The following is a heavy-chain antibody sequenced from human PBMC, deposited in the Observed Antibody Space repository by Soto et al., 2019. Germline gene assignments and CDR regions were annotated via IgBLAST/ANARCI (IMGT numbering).Heavy chain of an antibody. D-gene: IGHD6-19*01. Sequence: PSETLSVTCAVSCYSISSGYFWAWIRHPPGKGLEWIGSIYHVGITYYSPSLKSRVTMSVDTSKNQFSLNLRSVTAADTAAYFCARAFSSGSTHFFDYWGQSTLVTVSS. CDR2: IYHVGIT. CDR1: CYSISSGYF. J-gene: IGHJ4*02. CDR3: ARAFSSGSTHFFDY. V-gene: IGHV4-38-2*01.